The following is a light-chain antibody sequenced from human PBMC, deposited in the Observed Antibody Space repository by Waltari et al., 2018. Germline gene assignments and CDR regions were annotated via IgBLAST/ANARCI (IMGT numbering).Light chain of an antibody. J-gene: IGKJ1*01. CDR2: RAS. V-gene: IGKV3-15*01. CDR1: QSVNIN. CDR3: QHYNEWPPWT. Sequence: DIVMTQSPATLSVSPGERATLSCRASQSVNINLAWYQQKPGQAPRLLIYRASTRATGIPARFSGSGSGTDFTLTISSLQSEDFAVYYCQHYNEWPPWTFGQGTKVEIK.